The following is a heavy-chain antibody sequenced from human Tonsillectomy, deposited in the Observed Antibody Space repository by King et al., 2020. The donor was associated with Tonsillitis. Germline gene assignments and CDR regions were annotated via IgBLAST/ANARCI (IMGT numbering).Heavy chain of an antibody. D-gene: IGHD2-2*01. CDR3: ARGGRVAVPAASAPVVDP. CDR1: GGSFSGYY. CDR2: INHSGST. V-gene: IGHV4-34*01. Sequence: HVQLQQWGAGLLKPSETLSLTCAVYGGSFSGYYWSWIRQPPGKGLEWIGEINHSGSTNYNPSLKSRVTISVDTSKNQFSLKLSSVTAADTAVYYCARGGRVAVPAASAPVVDPWGQGTLVTVSS. J-gene: IGHJ5*02.